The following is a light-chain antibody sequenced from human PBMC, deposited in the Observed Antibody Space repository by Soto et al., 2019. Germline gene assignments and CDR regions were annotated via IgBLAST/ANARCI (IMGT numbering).Light chain of an antibody. Sequence: EMVLTQSPGTLSLSPGERATLSRRASQSVGSNYLAWYQQKPGQAPRLLIYGASSRATGIPDRFSGSGSGTDFTLTITRLEPEDSAVYYCQQYGSSPPITFGQGTRLEIK. CDR2: GAS. J-gene: IGKJ5*01. V-gene: IGKV3-20*01. CDR3: QQYGSSPPIT. CDR1: QSVGSNY.